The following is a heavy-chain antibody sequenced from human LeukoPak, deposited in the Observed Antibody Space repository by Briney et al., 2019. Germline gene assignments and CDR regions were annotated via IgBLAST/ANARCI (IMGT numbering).Heavy chain of an antibody. V-gene: IGHV3-30*02. D-gene: IGHD3/OR15-3a*01. CDR3: AKEGGTSRFDY. Sequence: GGSLRLSCAASGFSFSSYGMHWLRQAPGKGLEWVAFIRNDGSNTYYADSVKGRFTISRDNSKNTLYLQMNSLRAEDTAVYYCAKEGGTSRFDYWGQGTLVTVSS. CDR1: GFSFSSYG. J-gene: IGHJ4*02. CDR2: IRNDGSNT.